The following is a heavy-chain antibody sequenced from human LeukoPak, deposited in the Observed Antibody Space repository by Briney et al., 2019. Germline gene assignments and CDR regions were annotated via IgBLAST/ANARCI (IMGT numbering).Heavy chain of an antibody. D-gene: IGHD4-11*01. CDR3: ARGLALGLTVTPKAFDY. Sequence: GGSLRLSCVVSGFTFDSYSMSRVRQAPGKGLEWISYISNSGSPIYYADSVKGRFTISGDKDRSSLYLQMNSLAADDTAVYYCARGLALGLTVTPKAFDYWGQGTLVTVSS. CDR1: GFTFDSYS. J-gene: IGHJ4*02. V-gene: IGHV3-48*01. CDR2: ISNSGSPI.